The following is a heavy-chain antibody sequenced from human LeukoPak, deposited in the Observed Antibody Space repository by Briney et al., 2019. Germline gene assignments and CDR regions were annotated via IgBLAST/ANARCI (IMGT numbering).Heavy chain of an antibody. CDR2: IIPIFGTA. J-gene: IGHJ4*02. CDR1: GGTFSSYA. CDR3: AGETYYYDSSGYYFDY. V-gene: IGHV1-69*01. Sequence: ASVKVSCKASGGTFSSYAISWVRQAPGQGLEWMGGIIPIFGTANYAQKFQGRVTITADESTSTAYMELSSLRSEDTAVYYCAGETYYYDSSGYYFDYWGQGTLVTVSS. D-gene: IGHD3-22*01.